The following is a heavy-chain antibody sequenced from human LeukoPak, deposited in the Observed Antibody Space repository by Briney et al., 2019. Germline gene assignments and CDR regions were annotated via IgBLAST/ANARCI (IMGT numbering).Heavy chain of an antibody. CDR1: GGSISSYY. Sequence: SETLSLTCTVSGGSISSYYWSWIRQPPGKGLEWIGYIYCSGSTNYNPSLKSRVTIPVDTSKNQFSLKLSSVTAADTAVYYCARVSMVRGPPSGFDPWGQGTLVTVSS. V-gene: IGHV4-59*01. CDR3: ARVSMVRGPPSGFDP. CDR2: IYCSGST. D-gene: IGHD3-10*01. J-gene: IGHJ5*02.